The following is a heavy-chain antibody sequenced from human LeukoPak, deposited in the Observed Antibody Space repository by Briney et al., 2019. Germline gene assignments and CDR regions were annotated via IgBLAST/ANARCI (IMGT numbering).Heavy chain of an antibody. CDR2: ISYDGSNK. CDR3: ARGNGYFDY. CDR1: GFTFRSYA. D-gene: IGHD3-3*01. Sequence: GGSLRLSCAASGFTFRSYAMHWVRQAPGKGLEWVAVISYDGSNKYYADSVKGRFTISRDNSKNTLYLQMNSLRAEDTAVYYCARGNGYFDYWGQGTLVTVSS. V-gene: IGHV3-30-3*02. J-gene: IGHJ4*02.